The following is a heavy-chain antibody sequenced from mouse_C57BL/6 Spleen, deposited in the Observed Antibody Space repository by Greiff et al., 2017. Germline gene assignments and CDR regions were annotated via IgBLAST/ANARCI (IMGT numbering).Heavy chain of an antibody. Sequence: ESGPGLVKPSQSLSLTCSVTGYSITSGYYWNWIRQFPGSKLEWMGYISYDGSNNYNPSLKNRISITRDTSKNQFFLKLNSVTNEDTATYYCARVVNWDYYAMDYWGQGTSVTVSS. CDR3: ARVVNWDYYAMDY. CDR2: ISYDGSN. CDR1: GYSITSGYY. J-gene: IGHJ4*01. V-gene: IGHV3-6*01. D-gene: IGHD4-1*01.